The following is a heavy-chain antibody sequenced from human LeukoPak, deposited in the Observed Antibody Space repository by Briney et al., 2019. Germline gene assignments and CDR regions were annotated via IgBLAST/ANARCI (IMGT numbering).Heavy chain of an antibody. V-gene: IGHV1-18*01. CDR1: GSTFSNYG. CDR2: ITIDNGNT. Sequence: ASVKVSCKASGSTFSNYGITWVRQAPAQGLERMGWITIDNGNTNYAQNLQDRVTMTTDTSTSTAYMELRSLRSDDTAVYYCARGRGSTTRYWGQGTLVTVSS. J-gene: IGHJ4*02. D-gene: IGHD5-12*01. CDR3: ARGRGSTTRY.